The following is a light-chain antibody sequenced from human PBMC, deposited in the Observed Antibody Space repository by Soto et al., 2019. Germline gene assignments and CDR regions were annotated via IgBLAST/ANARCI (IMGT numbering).Light chain of an antibody. V-gene: IGKV1-39*01. CDR3: QHSYITPHT. J-gene: IGKJ5*01. CDR1: QSISSY. CDR2: AAS. Sequence: DIQMTQSPSSLSASVGDRVTITCRASQSISSYLNWYQQKPGKAPKLLIYAASSLQSGVPSRFSGSGSGTDFTLTISSLQHEDFATYYCQHSYITPHTFGQGTRLEIK.